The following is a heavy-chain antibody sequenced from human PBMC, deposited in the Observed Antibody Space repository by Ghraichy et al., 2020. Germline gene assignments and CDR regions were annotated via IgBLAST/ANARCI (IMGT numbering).Heavy chain of an antibody. D-gene: IGHD6-19*01. CDR3: ARPYSSGWVGYYYGMDV. CDR2: ISGSGGST. Sequence: GGSLRLSCAASGFTFSSYAMSWVRQAPGKGLEWVSAISGSGGSTYYADSMKGRFTISRDNSKNTLYLQMNSLRAEDTAVYYCARPYSSGWVGYYYGMDVWGQGTTVTVSS. CDR1: GFTFSSYA. J-gene: IGHJ6*02. V-gene: IGHV3-23*01.